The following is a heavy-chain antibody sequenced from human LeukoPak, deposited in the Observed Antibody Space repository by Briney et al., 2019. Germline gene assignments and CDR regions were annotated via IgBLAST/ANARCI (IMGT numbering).Heavy chain of an antibody. CDR2: IIPIFGTA. Sequence: SVKVSCKVSGGTFSSYAISWVRQAPGQGLEWMGRIIPIFGTANYAQKFQGRVTITTDESTSTAYMELSSLRSEDTAVYYCARDRGYSYGREYYYYYMDVWGKGTTVTVSS. CDR1: GGTFSSYA. V-gene: IGHV1-69*05. CDR3: ARDRGYSYGREYYYYYMDV. J-gene: IGHJ6*03. D-gene: IGHD5-18*01.